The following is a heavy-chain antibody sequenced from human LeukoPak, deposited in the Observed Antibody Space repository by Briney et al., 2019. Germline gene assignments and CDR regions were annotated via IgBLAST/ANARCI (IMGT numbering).Heavy chain of an antibody. CDR3: ARDVGASAPDAFDI. Sequence: GGPLRLSCTASGYTFSPYNMNWVPQAPGKGLEWVSPISTSSNYIYYADSVKGRFTISRDNAKNSLYLQMNSLRVEDTDVYYCARDVGASAPDAFDIWGQGTMVTVSS. V-gene: IGHV3-21*01. CDR1: GYTFSPYN. CDR2: ISTSSNYI. J-gene: IGHJ3*02. D-gene: IGHD1-26*01.